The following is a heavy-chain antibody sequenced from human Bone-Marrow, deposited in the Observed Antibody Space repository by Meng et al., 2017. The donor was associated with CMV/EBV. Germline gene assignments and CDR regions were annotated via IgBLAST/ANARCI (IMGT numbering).Heavy chain of an antibody. J-gene: IGHJ4*02. D-gene: IGHD1-14*01. CDR3: ARWRPRIDY. CDR1: GFTFSSYA. CDR2: ISGSGGST. Sequence: GESLKISCAASGFTFSSYAMSWVRQAPGKGLEWVSAISGSGGSTYYADSVKGRFTISRDNSKNTLYLQMNSLRAEDTAVYYCARWRPRIDYWGQGTLVTVSS. V-gene: IGHV3-23*01.